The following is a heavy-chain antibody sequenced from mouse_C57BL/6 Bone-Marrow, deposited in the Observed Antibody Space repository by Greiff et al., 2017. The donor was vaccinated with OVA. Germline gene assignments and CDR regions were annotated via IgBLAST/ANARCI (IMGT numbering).Heavy chain of an antibody. CDR2: ISYDGSN. V-gene: IGHV3-6*01. Sequence: EVKLLESGPGLVKPSQSLSLTCSVTGYSITSGYYWNWIRQFPGNKLEWMGYISYDGSNNYNPSLKNRISITRDTSKNQFFLKLNSVTTEDTATYYCARGPYLFADWGQGTLVTVSA. J-gene: IGHJ3*01. CDR3: ARGPYLFAD. D-gene: IGHD5-1*01. CDR1: GYSITSGYY.